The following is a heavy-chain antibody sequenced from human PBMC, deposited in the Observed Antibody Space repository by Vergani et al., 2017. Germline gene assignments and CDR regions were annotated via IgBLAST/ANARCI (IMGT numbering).Heavy chain of an antibody. CDR1: GGSISSYY. J-gene: IGHJ3*02. D-gene: IGHD4-17*01. Sequence: QVQLQESGPGLVKPSETLSLTCTVSGGSISSYYWSWLLQPPGKGLEWFWYIYYSGSTNYNPSLQSRVTISVDTSKNQFSLKLSSVTAADTAVYYCARWDYGDAGDSVDIWERGTMVTVS. CDR2: IYYSGST. CDR3: ARWDYGDAGDSVDI. V-gene: IGHV4-59*01.